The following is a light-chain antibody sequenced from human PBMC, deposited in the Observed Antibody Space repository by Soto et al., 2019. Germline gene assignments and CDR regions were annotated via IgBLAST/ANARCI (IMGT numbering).Light chain of an antibody. CDR2: DVN. Sequence: QAALTQPASVSGSPGQSITISCTGTSSDIGAYNFVSWYQQHPGKAPKLMLYDVNIRPSGVSNRFSGSKSGNTASLTISGLQAEDEADYYCNSWTTSTTMIFGGGTQLTV. J-gene: IGLJ2*01. V-gene: IGLV2-14*03. CDR1: SSDIGAYNF. CDR3: NSWTTSTTMI.